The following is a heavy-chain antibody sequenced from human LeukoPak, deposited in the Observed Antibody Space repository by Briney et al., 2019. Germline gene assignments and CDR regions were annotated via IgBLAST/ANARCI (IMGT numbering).Heavy chain of an antibody. CDR3: ARDGSSWSFDY. J-gene: IGHJ4*02. CDR1: GFTFSSYS. D-gene: IGHD6-13*01. V-gene: IGHV3-21*01. CDR2: ISSSSSYI. Sequence: GGSLRLSRAASGFTFSSYSMNWVRQAPGKWLEWVSSISSSSSYIYYADSVKGRFTISRDNAKNSLYLQMNNLRAEDTAVYYCARDGSSWSFDYWGQGTLVTVSS.